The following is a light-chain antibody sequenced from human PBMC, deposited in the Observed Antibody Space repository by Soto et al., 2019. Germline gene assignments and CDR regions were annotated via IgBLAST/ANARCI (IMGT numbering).Light chain of an antibody. CDR1: ESIYSW. CDR3: QQYNSNLRS. J-gene: IGKJ1*01. Sequence: DIPMTQSPSTLSASVGDRVTITCRASESIYSWLARYQQKPGKAPKLLIYKGCTLESGVPSRFSGSGSGTEFAITLTSLQPEDFAIYYCQQYNSNLRSCGKGSKVE. V-gene: IGKV1-5*03. CDR2: KGC.